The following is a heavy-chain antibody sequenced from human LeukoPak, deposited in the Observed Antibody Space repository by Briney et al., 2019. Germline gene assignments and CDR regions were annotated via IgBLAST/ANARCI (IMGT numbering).Heavy chain of an antibody. Sequence: GGSLRLSCAASGFIFSNYGMHWVRQAPGKGLEWVAVIWSDGTNKYYADSVRGRFTISRDNSKNTLYLQVNSLRGDDTAVYYCARASGPFDYWGQGTLVTVSS. D-gene: IGHD3-10*01. J-gene: IGHJ4*02. CDR3: ARASGPFDY. CDR2: IWSDGTNK. CDR1: GFIFSNYG. V-gene: IGHV3-33*01.